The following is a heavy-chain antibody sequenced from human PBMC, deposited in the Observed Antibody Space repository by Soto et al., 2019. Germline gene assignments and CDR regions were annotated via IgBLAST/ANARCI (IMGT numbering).Heavy chain of an antibody. CDR1: GGTFSSYA. CDR3: ASLVYGGSQGFDS. Sequence: ASVKVSCKASGGTFSSYAISWVRQAPGQGLEWMGGIIPIFGTANYAQKFQGRDTITADASTSTAYMELSSLRSEDTAVYYCASLVYGGSQGFDSWGQGTLVTVSS. D-gene: IGHD1-26*01. V-gene: IGHV1-69*13. J-gene: IGHJ5*01. CDR2: IIPIFGTA.